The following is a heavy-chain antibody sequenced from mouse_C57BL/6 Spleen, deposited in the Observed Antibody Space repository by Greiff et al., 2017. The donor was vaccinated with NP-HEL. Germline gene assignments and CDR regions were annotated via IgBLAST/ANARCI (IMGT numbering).Heavy chain of an antibody. J-gene: IGHJ3*01. D-gene: IGHD4-1*01. CDR3: ARRDWDGWFAY. Sequence: VQLQQPGAELVKPGASVKLSCKASGYTFTSYWMHWVKQRPGQGLEWIGMIHPNSGSTNYNEKFKSKATLTVDKSSSTAYMQLSSLTSEDSAVYYCARRDWDGWFAYWGQGTLVTVSA. CDR2: IHPNSGST. CDR1: GYTFTSYW. V-gene: IGHV1-64*01.